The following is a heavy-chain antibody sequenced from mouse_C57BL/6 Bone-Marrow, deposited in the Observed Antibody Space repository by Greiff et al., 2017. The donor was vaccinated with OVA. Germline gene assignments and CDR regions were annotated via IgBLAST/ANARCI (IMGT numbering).Heavy chain of an antibody. D-gene: IGHD2-5*01. J-gene: IGHJ3*01. CDR3: ARDLGYYSNYLFAY. Sequence: EVQGVESGGGLVKPGGSLKLSCAASGFTFSSYAMSWVRQTPEKRLEWVATISDGGSYTYNPDNVKGRFNISRDNAKNNLYLQMSHLKTDDTAMYYCARDLGYYSNYLFAYWGQGTLVTVSA. CDR2: ISDGGSYT. CDR1: GFTFSSYA. V-gene: IGHV5-4*01.